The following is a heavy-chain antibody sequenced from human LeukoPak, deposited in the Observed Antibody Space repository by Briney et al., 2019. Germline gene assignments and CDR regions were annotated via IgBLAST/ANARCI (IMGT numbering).Heavy chain of an antibody. J-gene: IGHJ5*02. CDR1: GFTFSSYS. CDR3: ARGHYYGSGSWERDWFDP. CDR2: ISSSSSYI. Sequence: GGSLRLSCAASGFTFSSYSMNWVRQAPGKGLEWVSSISSSSSYIYYADSVKGRFTISRDNAKNSLYLQMNSLRAEDTAVYYCARGHYYGSGSWERDWFDPWGQGTLVTVSS. V-gene: IGHV3-21*01. D-gene: IGHD3-10*01.